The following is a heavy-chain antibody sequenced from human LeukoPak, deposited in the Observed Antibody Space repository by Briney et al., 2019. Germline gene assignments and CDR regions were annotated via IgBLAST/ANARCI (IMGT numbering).Heavy chain of an antibody. CDR3: AKGTIAAAGTGDYFDY. CDR2: ISGSGGST. CDR1: GFTFSSYA. J-gene: IGHJ4*02. Sequence: GGSLRLSCAASGFTFSSYAMSWVRQAPGKGLEWVSAISGSGGSTYYADSVKGRFTIYRDNSKNTLYLQMNSLRAEDTAVYYCAKGTIAAAGTGDYFDYWGQGTLVTVSS. D-gene: IGHD6-13*01. V-gene: IGHV3-23*01.